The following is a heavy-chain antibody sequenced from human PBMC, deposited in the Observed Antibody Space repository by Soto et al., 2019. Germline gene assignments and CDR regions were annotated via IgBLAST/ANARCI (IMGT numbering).Heavy chain of an antibody. CDR2: ISYDVYLK. J-gene: IGHJ6*02. CDR1: EITFSKYG. CDR3: SKDFKVSGSHYGTLNYYYGMDV. D-gene: IGHD3-10*01. Sequence: PVGSLRLSCAASEITFSKYGMPWVRRAPGKAWGGVAVISYDVYLKYYVDSVKGRFTVARDNSKNTLFLEMNSLRVEDTAVYFCSKDFKVSGSHYGTLNYYYGMDVWGQGTTVTVSS. V-gene: IGHV3-30*18.